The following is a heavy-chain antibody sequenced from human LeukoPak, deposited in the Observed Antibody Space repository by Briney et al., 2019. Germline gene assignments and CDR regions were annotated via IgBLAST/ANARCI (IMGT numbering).Heavy chain of an antibody. CDR3: ARVRAGFGESRLDY. Sequence: GGPLRLSCAASGFTFNIYNMNWVRQAPGKGLEWVSYISSSSSTIYYADSVKGRFTISRDNAKNSLYLQMNSLRDEDTAVYYCARVRAGFGESRLDYWGQGTLVTVSS. CDR1: GFTFNIYN. V-gene: IGHV3-48*02. CDR2: ISSSSSTI. D-gene: IGHD3-10*01. J-gene: IGHJ4*02.